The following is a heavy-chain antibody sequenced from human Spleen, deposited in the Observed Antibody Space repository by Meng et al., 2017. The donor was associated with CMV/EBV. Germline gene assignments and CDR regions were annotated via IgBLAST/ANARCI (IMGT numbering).Heavy chain of an antibody. J-gene: IGHJ3*02. CDR3: AKDIRMGATTAFDAFDI. CDR1: GFTFDDYA. D-gene: IGHD1-26*01. Sequence: GGSLRLSCAASGFTFDDYAMHWVRQAPGKGLEWVSGISWNSGSIGYVDSVKGRFTISRDNAKNSLYLQMNSLRAEDTALYYCAKDIRMGATTAFDAFDIWGQGTMVTVSS. V-gene: IGHV3-9*01. CDR2: ISWNSGSI.